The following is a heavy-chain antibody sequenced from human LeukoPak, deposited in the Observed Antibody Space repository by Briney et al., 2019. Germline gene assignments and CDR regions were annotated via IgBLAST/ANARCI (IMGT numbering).Heavy chain of an antibody. J-gene: IGHJ6*03. V-gene: IGHV3-30*02. D-gene: IGHD3-3*01. Sequence: GGSLRLSCVGSGFTFSTYGVQWVRQTPDKGLEWVAYIRYDGSNTYYADSVKGRFTVSRDNSKNTVYLQMHSLRREDTAVYYCAKGPTIFGYYYYYMDVWGKGTTVTVSS. CDR3: AKGPTIFGYYYYYMDV. CDR2: IRYDGSNT. CDR1: GFTFSTYG.